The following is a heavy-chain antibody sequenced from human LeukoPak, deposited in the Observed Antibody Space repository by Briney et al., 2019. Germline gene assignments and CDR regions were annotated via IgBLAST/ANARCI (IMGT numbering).Heavy chain of an antibody. Sequence: GGSLRLSCTASGFTFSVYAMIWVPQAPEKGLEWVSGISGSGGSTYYADSAKGRFTISRDNSKNTLYLQMNSLRAEDTAVYYCAKVWSADFWSGYFTWFDPSGQGTLVTVSS. CDR3: AKVWSADFWSGYFTWFDP. D-gene: IGHD3-3*01. CDR1: GFTFSVYA. CDR2: ISGSGGST. V-gene: IGHV3-23*01. J-gene: IGHJ5*02.